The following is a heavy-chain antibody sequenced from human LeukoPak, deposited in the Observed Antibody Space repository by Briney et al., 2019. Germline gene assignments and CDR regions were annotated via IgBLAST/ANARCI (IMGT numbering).Heavy chain of an antibody. CDR2: ISGSGGST. J-gene: IGHJ4*02. Sequence: GSLLLSCSASGFTSISYAMRWGRQPPGRGLEWVSAISGSGGSTYYADSVKGRFTISRDNSKNTLSLQMNSLRAEDTAVYYCAKDTHIVGATYGRFDYWGQGTLVTVSS. CDR1: GFTSISYA. V-gene: IGHV3-23*01. CDR3: AKDTHIVGATYGRFDY. D-gene: IGHD1-26*01.